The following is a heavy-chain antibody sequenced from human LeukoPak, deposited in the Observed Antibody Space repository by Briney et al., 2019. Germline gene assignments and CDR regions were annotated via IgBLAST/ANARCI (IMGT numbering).Heavy chain of an antibody. CDR2: ISGSGGST. V-gene: IGHV3-23*01. J-gene: IGHJ4*02. CDR3: AKVHGHYGDYHFLFDY. Sequence: PGGSLRLSCAASGFTFSSYAMSWVRQAPGKGLEWVSAISGSGGSTYYADSVKGRFTISRDNSKNTLYLQMNSLRVEDTAVYYCAKVHGHYGDYHFLFDYWGQGTLVTVSS. D-gene: IGHD4-17*01. CDR1: GFTFSSYA.